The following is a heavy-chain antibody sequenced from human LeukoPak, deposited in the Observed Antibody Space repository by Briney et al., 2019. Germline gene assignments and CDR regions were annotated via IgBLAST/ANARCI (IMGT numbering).Heavy chain of an antibody. J-gene: IGHJ4*02. V-gene: IGHV4-39*01. CDR1: GGSMISSSYY. CDR2: IYYSGRT. D-gene: IGHD4-17*01. CDR3: ARHGTVTHRFDY. Sequence: PETLSLTSGVSGGSMISSSYYWGWIRQPPGKGLWWIGRIYYSGRTYYNPSLKSRVTISVDSSKNQCSLKLSSVTAADTAVYYCARHGTVTHRFDYWGQGTLVNFSA.